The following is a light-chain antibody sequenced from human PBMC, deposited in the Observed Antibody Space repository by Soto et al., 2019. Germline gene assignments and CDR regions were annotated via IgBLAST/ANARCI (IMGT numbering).Light chain of an antibody. V-gene: IGKV3-11*01. J-gene: IGKJ4*01. Sequence: EVVMTQSPASLSASPGERVTLSCRASQSVGSYLAWYQHKPGQAPRLLLSDASNRATGIPARFSGSGSETDFTLTISSLEPEDSAVYYCQQRSNWPSLTFGGGTKVDIK. CDR3: QQRSNWPSLT. CDR2: DAS. CDR1: QSVGSY.